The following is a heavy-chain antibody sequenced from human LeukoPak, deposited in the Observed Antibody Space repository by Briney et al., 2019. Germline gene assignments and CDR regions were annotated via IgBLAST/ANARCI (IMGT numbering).Heavy chain of an antibody. D-gene: IGHD6-25*01. CDR1: GVTFRNYW. CDR2: INEDGSGK. J-gene: IGHJ4*02. V-gene: IGHV3-7*01. Sequence: GGSLRLSCAASGVTFRNYWMSWVRQAPGKGLEWLANINEDGSGKYYVDSVKGRFTISRDNAKNSLFLQMNSLRAEDTAVYFCAISATARGGFDFWGQGTLVTVSS. CDR3: AISATARGGFDF.